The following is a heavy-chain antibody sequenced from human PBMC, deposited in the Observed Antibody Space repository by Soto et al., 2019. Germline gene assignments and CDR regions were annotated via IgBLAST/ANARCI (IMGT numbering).Heavy chain of an antibody. CDR2: ISGYDGHT. CDR3: ARDEGFLRS. V-gene: IGHV1-18*01. Sequence: QVQLVQSGPEVKKPGASVKVSCKTSGYTFTNYGMAWVRQAPRQGLEWMGWISGYDGHTNYAQKFQGRVTMTTDTSTKIAYMEMRSLRPDDAAVYYCARDEGFLRSWGQGTQVAVSS. CDR1: GYTFTNYG. D-gene: IGHD3-3*01. J-gene: IGHJ5*02.